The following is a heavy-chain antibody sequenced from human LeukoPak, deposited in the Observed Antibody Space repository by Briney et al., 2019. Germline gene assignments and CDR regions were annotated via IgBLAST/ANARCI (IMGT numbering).Heavy chain of an antibody. CDR2: IYYSGST. CDR3: AGRTARYFDY. CDR1: GGSISSSSYY. J-gene: IGHJ4*02. Sequence: SETLSLTCTVSGGSISSSSYYWGWIRQPPGKGLEWIGSIYYSGSTYYNPSLKSRVVISVDTSKNQFSLKLTSVTAADTAVYYCAGRTARYFDYWGQGFLVTVSS. D-gene: IGHD2-21*02. V-gene: IGHV4-39*07.